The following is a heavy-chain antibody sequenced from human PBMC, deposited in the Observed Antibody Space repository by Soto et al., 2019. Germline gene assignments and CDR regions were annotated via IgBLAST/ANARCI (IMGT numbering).Heavy chain of an antibody. CDR3: AKDQDVLLWFGKLPNSYMGV. D-gene: IGHD3-10*01. CDR1: GLTFSSYA. CDR2: ISGSGGST. J-gene: IGHJ6*03. V-gene: IGHV3-23*01. Sequence: PGGSLRLSCAASGLTFSSYAMSWVRQAPGKGLEWVSAISGSGGSTYYADSVKGRFTISRDNSKNTLYLQMNSLRAEDTAVYYCAKDQDVLLWFGKLPNSYMGVWGKGTTVTVSS.